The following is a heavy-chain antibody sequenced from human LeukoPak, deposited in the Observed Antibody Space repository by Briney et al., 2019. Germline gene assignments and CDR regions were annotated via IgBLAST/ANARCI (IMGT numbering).Heavy chain of an antibody. Sequence: GGSLRLSCAASGFTFSSYAMHWVRQAPGKGLEGVAVISYDGSNKYYADSVKGRFTISRDNSKNTLYLQMNSLRAEDTAVYYCARSITMVRGVIGYFDYWGQGTLVTVSS. CDR1: GFTFSSYA. D-gene: IGHD3-10*01. CDR2: ISYDGSNK. V-gene: IGHV3-30-3*01. CDR3: ARSITMVRGVIGYFDY. J-gene: IGHJ4*02.